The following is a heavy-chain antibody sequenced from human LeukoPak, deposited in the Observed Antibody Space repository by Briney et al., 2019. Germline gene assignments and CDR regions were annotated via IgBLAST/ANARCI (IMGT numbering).Heavy chain of an antibody. J-gene: IGHJ4*02. CDR3: TTGSSDYYDSSGYKL. D-gene: IGHD3-22*01. Sequence: TTGGSLRLSCAASGFTFSSYAMSWVRQAPGKGLEWGGRIKSKTDGGTTDYAAPVKGRFTISRDDAKNTLYLQMNSLKTEDTAVYYCTTGSSDYYDSSGYKLWGQGTLVTVSS. CDR1: GFTFSSYA. V-gene: IGHV3-15*01. CDR2: IKSKTDGGTT.